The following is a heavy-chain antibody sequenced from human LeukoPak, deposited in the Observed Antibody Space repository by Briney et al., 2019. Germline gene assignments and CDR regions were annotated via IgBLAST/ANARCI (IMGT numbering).Heavy chain of an antibody. V-gene: IGHV4-59*01. J-gene: IGHJ4*02. CDR2: IYYSGST. D-gene: IGHD6-13*01. Sequence: SETLSLTCTASGGSISSYYWSWIRQPPGKGLEWIGYIYYSGSTNYNPSLKSRVTISVDTSKNQFPLKLSSVTAADTAVYYCARAPGYSSSWHDYWGQGTLVTVSS. CDR1: GGSISSYY. CDR3: ARAPGYSSSWHDY.